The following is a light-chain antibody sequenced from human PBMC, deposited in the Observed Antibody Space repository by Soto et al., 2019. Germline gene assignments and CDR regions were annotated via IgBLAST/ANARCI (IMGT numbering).Light chain of an antibody. CDR2: DNN. J-gene: IGLJ3*02. Sequence: QSFLTQPPSVSAAPGQKVTISCSGSSSNIGNDFVSWYQQLPGRAPKLLIYDNNKRPSGIPDRFSGSKSGTSATLGITGLQTWDEADYYCGTWDTRLNARVFGGGTKVTVL. CDR3: GTWDTRLNARV. CDR1: SSNIGNDF. V-gene: IGLV1-51*01.